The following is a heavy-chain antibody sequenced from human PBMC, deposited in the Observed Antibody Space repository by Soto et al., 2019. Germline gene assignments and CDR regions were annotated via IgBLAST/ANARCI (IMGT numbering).Heavy chain of an antibody. J-gene: IGHJ5*02. Sequence: HVTISADKSISTAYLQWSSLKASDTAMYYCARHSGGNNNWFDPWGQGTLVTVSS. CDR3: ARHSGGNNNWFDP. V-gene: IGHV5-10-1*01. D-gene: IGHD2-15*01.